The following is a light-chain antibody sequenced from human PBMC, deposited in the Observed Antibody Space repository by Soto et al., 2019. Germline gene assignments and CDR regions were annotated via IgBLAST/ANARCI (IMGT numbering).Light chain of an antibody. CDR3: QQYNSQALT. Sequence: DIQMTQSPSTLSASVGDRVTITCRASQSFSSWLAWYQQKPGKAPKLLIYDGSSLESGVPSRFSGSASGTEFTLTISSLQADDFATYYCQQYNSQALTFGGGTKVEIK. CDR2: DGS. J-gene: IGKJ4*01. CDR1: QSFSSW. V-gene: IGKV1-5*01.